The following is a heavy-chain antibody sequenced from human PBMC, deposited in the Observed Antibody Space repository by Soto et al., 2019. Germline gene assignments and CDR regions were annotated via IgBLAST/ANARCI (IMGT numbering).Heavy chain of an antibody. D-gene: IGHD3-22*01. V-gene: IGHV3-30-3*01. CDR2: ISDDGNTK. Sequence: GGSLRLSCAASGFSFGTYAMYWVRQAPGRGLEWVAVISDDGNTKYYADYVKGRFTISRDNSRNTLYLQIYSLRTEDAAVYYCASSYFYDSGGYYPFDNWGQGTLVTVSS. CDR1: GFSFGTYA. CDR3: ASSYFYDSGGYYPFDN. J-gene: IGHJ4*02.